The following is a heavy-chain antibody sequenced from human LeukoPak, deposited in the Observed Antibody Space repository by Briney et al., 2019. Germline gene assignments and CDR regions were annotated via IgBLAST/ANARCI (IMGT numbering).Heavy chain of an antibody. V-gene: IGHV3-30*18. CDR3: AKDPRRYSRTGGYFDY. D-gene: IGHD6-13*01. CDR2: ISYDGSNK. Sequence: PGRSPRLSCAASGFTFSNYVMHWVRQAPGKGLEWVAFISYDGSNKYYADSVKGRFTISGDNSKNTLYLQMNSLRAEDTAVYYCAKDPRRYSRTGGYFDYWGQGTLVTVSS. J-gene: IGHJ4*02. CDR1: GFTFSNYV.